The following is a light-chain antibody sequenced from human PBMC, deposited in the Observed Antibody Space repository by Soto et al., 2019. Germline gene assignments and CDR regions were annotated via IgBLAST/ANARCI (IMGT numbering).Light chain of an antibody. CDR1: QSINTY. V-gene: IGKV1-39*01. CDR2: GAS. J-gene: IGKJ2*01. CDR3: QQSYRSPYT. Sequence: IQMTQSPSSLSASVGDSVTVTCRASQSINTYLIGYQQKPGKAPTLLIYGASSLQSGVPSRFTGGGSRTDCTLTISSLQPEDFATYYCQQSYRSPYTFGQGTKLEIK.